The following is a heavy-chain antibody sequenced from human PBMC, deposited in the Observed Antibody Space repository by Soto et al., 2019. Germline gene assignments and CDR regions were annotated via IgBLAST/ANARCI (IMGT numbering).Heavy chain of an antibody. Sequence: QVQLVESGGGVVQPGRSLRLSCAASGFTFSSYGMHWVRQAPGKGLEWVAVISYDGSNKYYADSVKGRFTISRDNSNNTLYLQMNSLRAEDTAVYYCAKDRRKVVVAAPFDYWGQGTLVTVSS. CDR1: GFTFSSYG. J-gene: IGHJ4*02. V-gene: IGHV3-30*18. CDR2: ISYDGSNK. CDR3: AKDRRKVVVAAPFDY. D-gene: IGHD2-15*01.